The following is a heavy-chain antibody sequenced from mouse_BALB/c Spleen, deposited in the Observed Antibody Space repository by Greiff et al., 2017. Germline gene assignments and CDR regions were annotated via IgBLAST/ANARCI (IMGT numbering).Heavy chain of an antibody. CDR1: GYSFTSYW. CDR3: ARITTVDWFAY. Sequence: QVQLQQPGAELVKPGASVTLSCKASGYSFTSYWMHWVKQRPGQGLEWIGEIDPSDSYTNYNQKFKGKATLTVDKSSSTAYMQRSSLTSEDSAVYYCARITTVDWFAYWGQGTLVTVSA. J-gene: IGHJ3*01. V-gene: IGHV1-69*02. CDR2: IDPSDSYT. D-gene: IGHD1-1*01.